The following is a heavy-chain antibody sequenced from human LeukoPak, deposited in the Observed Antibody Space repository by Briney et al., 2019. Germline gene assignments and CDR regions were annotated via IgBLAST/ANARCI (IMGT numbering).Heavy chain of an antibody. CDR1: GYTFTNYY. Sequence: ASVKVSCKTSGYTFTNYYIHWVRQAPGQGLEWMGIINPSGGSTVYLQKFQDRVTMTRDTSTSTVSMELGSLRSEDTAVYYCARDEARDGYTYYLDYWGLGTLVTVSS. D-gene: IGHD5-24*01. CDR3: ARDEARDGYTYYLDY. V-gene: IGHV1-46*01. CDR2: INPSGGST. J-gene: IGHJ4*02.